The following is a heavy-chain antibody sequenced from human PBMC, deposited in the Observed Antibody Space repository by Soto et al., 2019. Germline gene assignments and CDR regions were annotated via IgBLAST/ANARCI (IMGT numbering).Heavy chain of an antibody. D-gene: IGHD1-26*01. Sequence: GGSLRLSCVGSGFTFSNYGMHWVRQPPGKGLERVALISDDGDKRYYADSVRGRLIISRDNSKDTLYLQMNSLGPDDTAVYFCAKARVRIVGANSFDYWGQGTPVTVSS. CDR1: GFTFSNYG. CDR3: AKARVRIVGANSFDY. V-gene: IGHV3-30*18. J-gene: IGHJ4*02. CDR2: ISDDGDKR.